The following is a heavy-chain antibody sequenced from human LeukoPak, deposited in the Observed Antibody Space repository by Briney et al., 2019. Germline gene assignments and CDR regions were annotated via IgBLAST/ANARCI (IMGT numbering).Heavy chain of an antibody. V-gene: IGHV3-74*01. CDR2: IKGDGSST. D-gene: IGHD6-19*01. J-gene: IGHJ4*02. Sequence: GGSLRLSCAASGFTFSDYWMHWVRHAAGKGLVWVSRIKGDGSSTVYAEYAKGGVTISRDKAKNTLYLQMNSLSVEDTGVYHCVRDNRLAVKEFDFWRLGTLVTVSS. CDR3: VRDNRLAVKEFDF. CDR1: GFTFSDYW.